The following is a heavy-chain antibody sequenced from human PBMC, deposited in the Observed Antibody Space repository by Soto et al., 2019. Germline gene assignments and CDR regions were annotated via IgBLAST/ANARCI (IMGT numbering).Heavy chain of an antibody. Sequence: SVKVSCKASGGTFSSYAISWVRQAPGQGLEWMGGIIPIFGTANYAQKFQGRVTITADESTSTAYMELGSLRPEDMAVYYCASKHPYHYGVDVWGQGTTVTVSS. CDR3: ASKHPYHYGVDV. V-gene: IGHV1-69*13. J-gene: IGHJ6*02. CDR2: IIPIFGTA. CDR1: GGTFSSYA.